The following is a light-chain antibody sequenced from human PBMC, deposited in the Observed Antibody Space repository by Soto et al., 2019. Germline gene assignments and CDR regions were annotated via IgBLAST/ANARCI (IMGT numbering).Light chain of an antibody. CDR3: QKYDSVPWT. V-gene: IGKV1-27*01. J-gene: IGKJ1*01. CDR2: AAS. CDR1: QGIGNN. Sequence: DIQMTQSPSSLSASVGDRVTITCRARQGIGNNLACYQQKPGKVPNLLIYAASTLHSGVPSRFSGSGSGTDFTLSISSLQPEDVATYFCQKYDSVPWTFGQGTKV.